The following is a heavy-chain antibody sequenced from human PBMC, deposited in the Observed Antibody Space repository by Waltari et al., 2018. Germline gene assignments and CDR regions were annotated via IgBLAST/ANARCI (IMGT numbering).Heavy chain of an antibody. D-gene: IGHD4-4*01. CDR2: IYHSGST. V-gene: IGHV4-39*07. CDR3: ARDSGKLITVTKARWYFDL. Sequence: QVQLQESGPGLVKTSQTLSLTCIVSGGSIRSGDCSWRWSRQHPRKGLEWMGSIYHSGSTYYNPSLKSRVTISVDTSKNQFSLKLSSVTAADTAVYYCARDSGKLITVTKARWYFDLWGRGTLVTVSS. CDR1: GGSIRSGDCS. J-gene: IGHJ2*01.